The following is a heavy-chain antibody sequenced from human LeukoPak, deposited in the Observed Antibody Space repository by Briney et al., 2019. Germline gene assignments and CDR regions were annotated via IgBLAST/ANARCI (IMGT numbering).Heavy chain of an antibody. CDR2: TDSSGDTI. CDR3: ARGHYGLDV. J-gene: IGHJ6*02. V-gene: IGHV3-11*01. Sequence: GRSLRLSCAGSGFTFGNHYITWIRQAPGKGLDWISYTDSSGDTIYYADSVKGRFTISRDNAKNSLNLQMSSLRADDTAIYYCARGHYGLDVWGQGTTVTVSS. CDR1: GFTFGNHY.